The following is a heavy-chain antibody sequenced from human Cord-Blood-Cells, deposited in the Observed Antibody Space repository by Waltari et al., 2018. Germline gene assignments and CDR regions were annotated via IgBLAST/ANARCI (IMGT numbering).Heavy chain of an antibody. Sequence: QVQLQQWGAGLLKPSETLSLTCAVYGGSFSGYYWSWIRQPPGKGLEWLGEINHSGSTSYHPSPTGRVTISVDTSKDQFSLKRSSVTAADTAVYYCARVRVVGSGYYYYYYGMDVWGQGTTVTVSS. CDR2: INHSGST. CDR3: ARVRVVGSGYYYYYYGMDV. J-gene: IGHJ6*02. D-gene: IGHD3-22*01. CDR1: GGSFSGYY. V-gene: IGHV4-34*01.